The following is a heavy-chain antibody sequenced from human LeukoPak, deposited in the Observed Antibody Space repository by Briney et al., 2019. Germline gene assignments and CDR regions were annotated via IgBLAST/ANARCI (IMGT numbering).Heavy chain of an antibody. CDR3: AREGDYDILTGYYFIDS. V-gene: IGHV4-4*02. CDR2: IYHSGNT. J-gene: IGHJ4*02. CDR1: GGSISSGNW. Sequence: SGTLSLTCAVSGGSISSGNWWSWVRQPPGKGLEWIGEIYHSGNTNYNPSLKSRVTISVDWSKNHFSRKLSSVTAADTAVYYCAREGDYDILTGYYFIDSWGQGTLVTVSS. D-gene: IGHD3-9*01.